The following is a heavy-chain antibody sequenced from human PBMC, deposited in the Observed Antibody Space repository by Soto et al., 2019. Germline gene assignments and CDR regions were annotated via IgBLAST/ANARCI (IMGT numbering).Heavy chain of an antibody. CDR3: ARGRYSSGWRYFDY. CDR2: ISYDGSNK. D-gene: IGHD6-19*01. J-gene: IGHJ4*02. CDR1: GFTFSSYA. V-gene: IGHV3-30-3*01. Sequence: QVQLVESGGGVVQPGRSLRLSCAASGFTFSSYAMHWVRQAPGKGLEWVAVISYDGSNKYYADSVKGRFTISRDNSKNTLYQQRNSLRAEDTAVYYCARGRYSSGWRYFDYWGQGTLVTVSS.